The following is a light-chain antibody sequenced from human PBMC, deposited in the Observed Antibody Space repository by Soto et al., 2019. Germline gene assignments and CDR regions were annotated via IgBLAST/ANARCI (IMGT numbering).Light chain of an antibody. Sequence: EIQMTQSQSSVSASVGDRVTITCRASQAIDSWLAWYQQKPGEAPKLLIFTGSLLHSGVPPRFSGSGSGTDFTLTISSLQPEDFATYYCQQTLSFPPPFGQGTKVDIK. CDR3: QQTLSFPPP. CDR2: TGS. V-gene: IGKV1-12*01. CDR1: QAIDSW. J-gene: IGKJ1*01.